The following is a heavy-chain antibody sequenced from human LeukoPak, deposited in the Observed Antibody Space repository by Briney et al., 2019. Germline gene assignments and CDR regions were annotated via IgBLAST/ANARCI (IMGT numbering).Heavy chain of an antibody. CDR2: ISAYNGNT. J-gene: IGHJ3*02. V-gene: IGHV1-18*01. D-gene: IGHD1-26*01. CDR3: ARDLSSGSYRDAFDI. CDR1: GYTFTSYG. Sequence: ASVKVSCKASGYTFTSYGISWVRQAPGQGLEWMGWISAYNGNTNYAQKLQGRVTMTTDTSTSTAYMEMRSLRSDDTAVYYCARDLSSGSYRDAFDIWGQGRMVTVSS.